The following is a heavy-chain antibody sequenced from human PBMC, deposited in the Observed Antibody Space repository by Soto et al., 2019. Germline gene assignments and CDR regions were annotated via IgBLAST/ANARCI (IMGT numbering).Heavy chain of an antibody. Sequence: QVHLQESGPGLVKPSETLSLTCTVSGGSISSYYWSWIRQTPGKGLEWIGHIHYRGSTNYNPSLKSRVTVSVDTSKNQFSLKLTSVTAADTAVYYCALGYYDSSGYFQWGQGTLVTVSS. CDR2: IHYRGST. CDR1: GGSISSYY. CDR3: ALGYYDSSGYFQ. V-gene: IGHV4-59*01. J-gene: IGHJ4*02. D-gene: IGHD3-22*01.